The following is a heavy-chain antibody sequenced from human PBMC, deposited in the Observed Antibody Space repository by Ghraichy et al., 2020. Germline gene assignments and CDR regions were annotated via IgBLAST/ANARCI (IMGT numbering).Heavy chain of an antibody. J-gene: IGHJ1*01. CDR1: GLSFSSYE. Sequence: GGSLRLSCATSGLSFSSYEMNWVRQAPGKGLEWVAYISGGAISIYYADSVKGRFTISRDNVKNSLSLQMNSLRAEDTAVYYCARSPFVEDWGQGTLVTVSS. D-gene: IGHD1-1*01. CDR2: ISGGAISI. CDR3: ARSPFVED. V-gene: IGHV3-48*03.